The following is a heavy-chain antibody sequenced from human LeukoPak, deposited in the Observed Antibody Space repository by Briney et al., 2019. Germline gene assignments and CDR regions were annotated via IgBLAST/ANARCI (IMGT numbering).Heavy chain of an antibody. CDR2: ISGSGGST. CDR3: AKSPESDIVVVVAATYRYYFDY. D-gene: IGHD2-15*01. CDR1: GFTFSSYA. V-gene: IGHV3-23*01. J-gene: IGHJ4*02. Sequence: PGGSLRLSCAASGFTFSSYAMSWVRQAPGKGLEWVSAISGSGGSTYYADSMKGRFTISRDNSKNTLYLQMNSLRAEDTAVYYCAKSPESDIVVVVAATYRYYFDYWGQGTLVTVSS.